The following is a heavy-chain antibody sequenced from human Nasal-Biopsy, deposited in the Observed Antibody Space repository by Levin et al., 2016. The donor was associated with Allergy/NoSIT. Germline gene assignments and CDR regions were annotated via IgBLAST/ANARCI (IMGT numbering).Heavy chain of an antibody. CDR1: GGSISSGDNF. J-gene: IGHJ4*02. D-gene: IGHD4-23*01. CDR3: VTSGRLRWPNPVDY. CDR2: IYDSGST. Sequence: SETLSLTCTVSGGSISSGDNFWSWIRQHPGKGLEYIGYIYDSGSTHYNPSLKSRVTISVGTSKNQFSLDLRSVTAADTALYYCVTSGRLRWPNPVDYWGRGTLVTVSS. V-gene: IGHV4-31*03.